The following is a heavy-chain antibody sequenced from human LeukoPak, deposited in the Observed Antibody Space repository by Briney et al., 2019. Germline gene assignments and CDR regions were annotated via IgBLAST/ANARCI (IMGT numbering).Heavy chain of an antibody. D-gene: IGHD6-19*01. CDR2: INHTGST. J-gene: IGHJ3*02. CDR1: GGSFSGY. CDR3: ARFITVGRDAFDI. Sequence: SETLSLTCAVYGGSFSGYWSWIRQPPGKGLEWIGEINHTGSTSYNPSLKSRVTISVDTSKNQFSLKLSSVTPEDTAVYYCARFITVGRDAFDIWGQGTMVTVSS. V-gene: IGHV4-34*01.